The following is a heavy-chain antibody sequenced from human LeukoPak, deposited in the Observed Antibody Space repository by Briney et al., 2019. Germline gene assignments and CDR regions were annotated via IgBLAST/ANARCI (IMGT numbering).Heavy chain of an antibody. V-gene: IGHV3-7*01. CDR3: ARGGAARPDY. D-gene: IGHD6-6*01. CDR1: GISFSDYW. J-gene: IGHJ4*02. CDR2: IKEDGGEM. Sequence: GGSLRLSCTVSGISFSDYWMSWVRQAPGKGLEWVANIKEDGGEMYYVDSVRGRFTISRDNAKSSLYLQMNSLRAEDTAVYYCARGGAARPDYWGQGTLVTVFS.